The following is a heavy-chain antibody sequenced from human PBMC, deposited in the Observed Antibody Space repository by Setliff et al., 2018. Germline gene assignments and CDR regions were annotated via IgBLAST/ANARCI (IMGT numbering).Heavy chain of an antibody. Sequence: ASVKVSCKASGYTFTSYAMHWVRQAPGQRLEWMGWINAGNGNTKYSQKFQGRVTITRXXXAXXXXXXXXXLRSEDTAVYYCARISRLAIYYFDYWGQGTLVTVSS. J-gene: IGHJ4*02. CDR3: ARISRLAIYYFDY. D-gene: IGHD3-9*01. CDR1: GYTFTSYA. CDR2: INAGNGNT. V-gene: IGHV1-3*01.